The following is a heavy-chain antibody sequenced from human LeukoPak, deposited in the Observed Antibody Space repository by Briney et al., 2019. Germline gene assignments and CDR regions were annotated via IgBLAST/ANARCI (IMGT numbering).Heavy chain of an antibody. V-gene: IGHV3-30*18. J-gene: IGHJ6*02. CDR1: GFTFSTYG. Sequence: GGSLRLSCVASGFTFSTYGMHWVRQAPGKGLEWVSAILYDGSNEYYADSVKGRFTISRDNSKSTLYLQMNSLSPEDAAVYYCAKELSPASRRVDPLDLWGQGPAVTVPS. CDR2: ILYDGSNE. D-gene: IGHD2-2*01. CDR3: AKELSPASRRVDPLDL.